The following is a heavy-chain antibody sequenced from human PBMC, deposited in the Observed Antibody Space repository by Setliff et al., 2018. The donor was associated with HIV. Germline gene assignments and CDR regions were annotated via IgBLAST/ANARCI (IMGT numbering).Heavy chain of an antibody. CDR1: GYTFTASY. Sequence: ASVKVSCKTSGYTFTASYLHWVRQAPGQGLQWMGWMHPNSGATKYAQKFRDRVTLTRDTSISTASMELSSLKSDDTAMYYCATSTSRFFWNGFYQGGFGSRNSHSFENWGQGTLVTVSS. CDR2: MHPNSGAT. CDR3: ATSTSRFFWNGFYQGGFGSRNSHSFEN. D-gene: IGHD3-3*01. J-gene: IGHJ4*02. V-gene: IGHV1-2*02.